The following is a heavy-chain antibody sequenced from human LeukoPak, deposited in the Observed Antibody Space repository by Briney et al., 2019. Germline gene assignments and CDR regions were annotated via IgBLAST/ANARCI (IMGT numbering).Heavy chain of an antibody. V-gene: IGHV1-2*02. D-gene: IGHD5-12*01. J-gene: IGHJ4*02. Sequence: ASVKVSCKASGYTFTSYDINWVRQATGQGLEWMGWINPNSGGTNYAQKFQGRVTMTRDTSISTAYMELSRLRSDDTAVYYCARVGSGYVLSDYWGQGTLVTVSS. CDR2: INPNSGGT. CDR1: GYTFTSYD. CDR3: ARVGSGYVLSDY.